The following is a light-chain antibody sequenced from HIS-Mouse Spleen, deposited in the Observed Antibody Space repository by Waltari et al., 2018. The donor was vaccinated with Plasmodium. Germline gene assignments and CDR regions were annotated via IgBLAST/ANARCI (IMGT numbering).Light chain of an antibody. V-gene: IGKV1-8*01. Sequence: AIRMTQSPSSFSASTGDRVTITCRASQGISSYLAWYPQKPGKAPKLLIYAASTLQSGVPSRFSGSGSGTDFTLTISCLQSEDFATYYCQQYYSYPRTFGQGTKVEIK. CDR1: QGISSY. CDR3: QQYYSYPRT. CDR2: AAS. J-gene: IGKJ1*01.